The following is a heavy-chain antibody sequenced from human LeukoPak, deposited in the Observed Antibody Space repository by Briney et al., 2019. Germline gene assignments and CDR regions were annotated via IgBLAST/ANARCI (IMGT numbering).Heavy chain of an antibody. V-gene: IGHV1-2*02. Sequence: ASVKVSCKASGYTFTGYYMHWVRQAPGQGLVWRGWIYLQSGGTNYAQKFQGRVTMTRDTSISTAYMELTRLRSDDTAVYYGARAKVGGVPNWFDPWGQGTLVTVSS. J-gene: IGHJ5*02. CDR2: IYLQSGGT. CDR3: ARAKVGGVPNWFDP. CDR1: GYTFTGYY. D-gene: IGHD1-26*01.